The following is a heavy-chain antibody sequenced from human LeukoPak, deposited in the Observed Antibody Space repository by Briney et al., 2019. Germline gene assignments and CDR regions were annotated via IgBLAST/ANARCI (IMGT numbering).Heavy chain of an antibody. CDR1: GGSISSYS. J-gene: IGHJ4*02. CDR2: ISHSGTT. Sequence: SETLSLTCIVSGGSISSYSWNWIRQSPGKGLEWVGYISHSGTTSYNSSLKRRVTISVDTSKNQLSLKLTSVTAADTAVYYCARWDDSAWGFGNWGPGTLVTVSS. CDR3: ARWDDSAWGFGN. V-gene: IGHV4-59*08. D-gene: IGHD6-19*01.